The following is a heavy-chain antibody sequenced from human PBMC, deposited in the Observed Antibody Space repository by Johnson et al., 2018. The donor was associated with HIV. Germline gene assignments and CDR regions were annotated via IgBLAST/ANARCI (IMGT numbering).Heavy chain of an antibody. Sequence: MQLVESGGGVVQPGGSLRLSCAASGFTFSSYGMHWVRQAPGKGLEWVANIKQDGSEQYYVDPVKGRFTIARDNAKNSLYRQMTSRRAEDTAVYFCARARNDAFDIWGQGTMVTVSP. CDR2: IKQDGSEQ. V-gene: IGHV3-7*01. CDR1: GFTFSSYG. J-gene: IGHJ3*02. CDR3: ARARNDAFDI.